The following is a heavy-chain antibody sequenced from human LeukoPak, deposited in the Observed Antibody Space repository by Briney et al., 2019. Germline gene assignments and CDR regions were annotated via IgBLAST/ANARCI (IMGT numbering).Heavy chain of an antibody. CDR1: GFSFNNAW. CDR2: ISSSGRTF. D-gene: IGHD3-16*01. J-gene: IGHJ3*02. CDR3: AREDTFDAFDI. Sequence: RGSLRLSCAASGFSFNNAWMNWVRQAPGKGLEWISYISSSGRTFYYADSVTGRLTISRDNAKNSLYLQMSSLRGEDTAIYYCAREDTFDAFDIWGQGTMVTVSS. V-gene: IGHV3-48*04.